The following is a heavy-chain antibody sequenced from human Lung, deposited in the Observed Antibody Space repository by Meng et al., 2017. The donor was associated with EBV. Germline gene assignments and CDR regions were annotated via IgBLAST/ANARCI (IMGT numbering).Heavy chain of an antibody. D-gene: IGHD6-6*01. V-gene: IGHV2-5*02. J-gene: IGHJ4*02. CDR2: IYWDDDK. CDR1: GFSLSTRGVG. Sequence: INLKEPGPKLVKPPQTLPLTCSCSGFSLSTRGVGVGWIRQPPGKALEWLALIYWDDDKRYNPSLKSRLTITKDTSKNQVVLTVTNMDPVDTATYYCAHLITARPFDYWGQGTLVTVSS. CDR3: AHLITARPFDY.